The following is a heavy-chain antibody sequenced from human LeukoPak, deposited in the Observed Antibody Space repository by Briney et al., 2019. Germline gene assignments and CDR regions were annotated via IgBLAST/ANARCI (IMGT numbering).Heavy chain of an antibody. J-gene: IGHJ5*02. D-gene: IGHD4-17*01. CDR1: GGTFNNSA. CDR3: ARDVHGDYGSGWFDP. V-gene: IGHV1-69*05. Sequence: ASVKVSCKTSGGTFNNSAISWVRQAPGQGLEWLGGIMPLFGTAGYAQKFQGRVTITKDESTRTVYLELTSLTSDDTTVYYCARDVHGDYGSGWFDPWGQGTLVSVSS. CDR2: IMPLFGTA.